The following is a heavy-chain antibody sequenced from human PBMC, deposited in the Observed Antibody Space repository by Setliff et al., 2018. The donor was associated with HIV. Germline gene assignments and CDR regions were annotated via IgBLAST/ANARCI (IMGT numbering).Heavy chain of an antibody. J-gene: IGHJ3*02. Sequence: SETLSLTCGVSGGSISSYYWSWIRQPPGRGLEWIGNIYYSGSTNYNPSLKSRVTISVDASTNHFSTNHFSLKLSSVTAADTAVYYCARDSGYYGNSHAFDIWGQGTMVTVSS. D-gene: IGHD3-10*01. CDR3: ARDSGYYGNSHAFDI. CDR2: IYYSGST. V-gene: IGHV4-59*01. CDR1: GGSISSYY.